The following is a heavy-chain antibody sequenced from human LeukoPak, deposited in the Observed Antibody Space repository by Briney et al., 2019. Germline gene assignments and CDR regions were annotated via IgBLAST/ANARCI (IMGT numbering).Heavy chain of an antibody. J-gene: IGHJ1*01. Sequence: ASVKVSCKASGGTFSSYAISWVRQAPGQGLEWMGRIIPILGIANYAQKFQGRVTITADKSTSTAYMELSSLRSEDTAVYYCAKDKSVPAAITEYFQHWGQGTLVTVSS. CDR2: IIPILGIA. CDR1: GGTFSSYA. V-gene: IGHV1-69*04. D-gene: IGHD2-2*02. CDR3: AKDKSVPAAITEYFQH.